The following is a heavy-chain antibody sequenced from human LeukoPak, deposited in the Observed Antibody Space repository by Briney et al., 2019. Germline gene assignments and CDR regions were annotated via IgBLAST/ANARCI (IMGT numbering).Heavy chain of an antibody. CDR3: ARTAAAGTEVFDP. CDR2: ISSSSSSTI. D-gene: IGHD6-13*01. Sequence: GGSLRLSCAASGFTFSSYSMNWVRQAPGQGLEWVSYISSSSSSTICYADSVKGRFTISRDNAKNSLYLQMNSLRDEDTAVYYCARTAAAGTEVFDPWGQGTLVTVSS. CDR1: GFTFSSYS. V-gene: IGHV3-48*02. J-gene: IGHJ5*02.